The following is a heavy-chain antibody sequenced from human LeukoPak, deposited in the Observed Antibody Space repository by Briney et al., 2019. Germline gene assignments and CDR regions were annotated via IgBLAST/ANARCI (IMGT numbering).Heavy chain of an antibody. J-gene: IGHJ5*02. D-gene: IGHD3-22*01. CDR1: GFTFSSYS. V-gene: IGHV3-48*01. CDR2: VSSSSSTI. CDR3: ARGRPTYYYDSSGYYPYWFDP. Sequence: GGSLRLSCAASGFTFSSYSMNWVRQAPGKGLEWVSYVSSSSSTIYYADSVKGRFTISRDNAKNSLYLQMNSLRAEDTAVYYCARGRPTYYYDSSGYYPYWFDPWGQGTLVTVSS.